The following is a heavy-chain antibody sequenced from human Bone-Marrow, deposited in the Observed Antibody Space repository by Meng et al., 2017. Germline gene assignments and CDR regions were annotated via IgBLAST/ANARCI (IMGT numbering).Heavy chain of an antibody. J-gene: IGHJ4*02. CDR2: IYTSGST. Sequence: SETLSLTCTVSGGSISSGSYYWSWIRQPAGKGLEWIGRIYTSGSTNYNPSLKSRVTISVDTSKNQFSLKLSSVTAADTAVYYCARARTNPIVVVPAAIDYWGQGTLVTVSS. CDR1: GGSISSGSYY. D-gene: IGHD2-2*01. V-gene: IGHV4-61*02. CDR3: ARARTNPIVVVPAAIDY.